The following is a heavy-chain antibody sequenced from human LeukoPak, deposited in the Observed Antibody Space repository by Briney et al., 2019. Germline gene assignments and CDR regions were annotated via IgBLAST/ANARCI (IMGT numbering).Heavy chain of an antibody. D-gene: IGHD2-2*01. CDR2: IYYSGST. V-gene: IGHV4-59*01. Sequence: SETLSLTCTVSGGSISSYYWSWIRQPPGKGLEGGGYIYYSGSTNYNPSLKSRVTISVDTSKNQFSLKLSSVTAADTAVYYCARARDCSSTSCYGVYYYYMDVWGKGTTVTISS. J-gene: IGHJ6*03. CDR3: ARARDCSSTSCYGVYYYYMDV. CDR1: GGSISSYY.